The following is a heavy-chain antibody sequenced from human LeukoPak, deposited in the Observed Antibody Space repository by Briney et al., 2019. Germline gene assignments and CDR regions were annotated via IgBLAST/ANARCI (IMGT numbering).Heavy chain of an antibody. CDR1: GGSFSGYY. J-gene: IGHJ4*02. Sequence: SETLSLTCAVYGGSFSGYYWSWIRQPPGEGLEWIGEINHSGSTKYNPSLKSRVTISVDTSKTPFSLKLSSVTAADKAVSHCSIVAFGVVTFDYWGQGTLVTVSS. V-gene: IGHV4-34*01. CDR2: INHSGST. D-gene: IGHD3-3*01. CDR3: SIVAFGVVTFDY.